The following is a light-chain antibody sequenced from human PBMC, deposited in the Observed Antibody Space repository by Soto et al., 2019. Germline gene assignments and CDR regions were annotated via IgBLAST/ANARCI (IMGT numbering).Light chain of an antibody. V-gene: IGKV3-20*01. CDR3: QYQGT. Sequence: IVLTQSPGTLSLSPGERATLSCRASQSVGRRYLAWYQQKPGQAPRLLIYDTSERASDIPDTFSGSGSGTDFTLTISRLVPEDFAVYYCQYQGTFVGGTKVEIK. J-gene: IGKJ4*01. CDR2: DTS. CDR1: QSVGRRY.